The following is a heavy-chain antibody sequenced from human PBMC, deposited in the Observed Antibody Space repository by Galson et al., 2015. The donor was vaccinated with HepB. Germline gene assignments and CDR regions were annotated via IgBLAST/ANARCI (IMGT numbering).Heavy chain of an antibody. CDR3: ARDATPYCSSTSCYYNWFDP. CDR2: ISYDGSNK. J-gene: IGHJ5*02. Sequence: SLRLSCAASGFTFSSYAMHWVRQAPGKGLEWVAVISYDGSNKYYADSVKGRFTISRDNSKNTLYLQMNSLRAEDTAVYYCARDATPYCSSTSCYYNWFDPWGQGTLVTVSS. CDR1: GFTFSSYA. V-gene: IGHV3-30-3*01. D-gene: IGHD2-2*01.